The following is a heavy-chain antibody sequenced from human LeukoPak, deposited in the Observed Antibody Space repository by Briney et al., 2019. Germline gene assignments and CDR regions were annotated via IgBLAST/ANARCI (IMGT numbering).Heavy chain of an antibody. Sequence: SETLSLTCTVSGGSITSSSSYWGWIRQPPGKGLEWIGCIYYSGSTYYNPSLKSRVTISVDTSKNQFSLRVSSVTAADTAVYFCARFYCGGGSCTQGDYWGQGTLVTVSS. CDR3: ARFYCGGGSCTQGDY. J-gene: IGHJ4*02. V-gene: IGHV4-39*01. D-gene: IGHD2-15*01. CDR1: GGSITSSSSY. CDR2: IYYSGST.